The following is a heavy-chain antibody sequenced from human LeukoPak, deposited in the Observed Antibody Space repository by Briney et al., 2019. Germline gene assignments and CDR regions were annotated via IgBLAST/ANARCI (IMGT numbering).Heavy chain of an antibody. CDR3: ARVNYDFSFDP. D-gene: IGHD3-3*01. Sequence: GGSLRLSCAASGFTFSSYDMHWVRQATGKGLECVSAIGTAGDTYYPGSVEARFTISRENAKHCLYLQMNSLRAGDTAVYYCARVNYDFSFDPWGQGTLVTVYS. CDR1: GFTFSSYD. V-gene: IGHV3-13*01. CDR2: IGTAGDT. J-gene: IGHJ5*02.